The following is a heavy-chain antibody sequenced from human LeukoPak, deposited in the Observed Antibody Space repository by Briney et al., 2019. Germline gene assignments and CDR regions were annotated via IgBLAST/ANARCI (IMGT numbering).Heavy chain of an antibody. CDR2: INPSGGST. CDR3: ARDGGGTAMVSYYFDY. CDR1: GYTFTSYY. Sequence: GASVTVSCTASGYTFTSYYMHWVRQAPGQGLEWMGIINPSGGSTSYAQKFQGRVTMTRDTSTSTVYMELSSLRSEDTAVYYCARDGGGTAMVSYYFDYWGQGTLVTVSS. J-gene: IGHJ4*02. D-gene: IGHD5-18*01. V-gene: IGHV1-46*01.